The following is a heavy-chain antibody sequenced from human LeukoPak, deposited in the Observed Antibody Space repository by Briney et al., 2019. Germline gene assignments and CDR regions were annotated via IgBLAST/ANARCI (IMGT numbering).Heavy chain of an antibody. CDR1: GGSISSYY. J-gene: IGHJ5*02. CDR2: IYYSGST. V-gene: IGHV4-59*12. CDR3: ARGRYQYYYDSSGYFAVPSDP. Sequence: PSETLSLTCTVSGGSISSYYWSWIRQPPGKGLEWIGYIYYSGSTNYNPSLKSRVTISVDTSKNQFSLKLSSVTAADTAVYYCARGRYQYYYDSSGYFAVPSDPWGQGTLVTVSS. D-gene: IGHD3-22*01.